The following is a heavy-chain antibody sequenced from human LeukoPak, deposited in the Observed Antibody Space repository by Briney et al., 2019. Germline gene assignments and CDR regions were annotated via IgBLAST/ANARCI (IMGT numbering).Heavy chain of an antibody. V-gene: IGHV1-2*02. D-gene: IGHD6-19*01. CDR3: ARGALSGWDLLGFDP. J-gene: IGHJ5*02. CDR1: GYTFTSYD. CDR2: INPNSGGT. Sequence: ASVKVSCKASGYTFTSYDINWVRQAPGQGLEWMGWINPNSGGTNYAQKFQGRVTMTRDTSISTAYMELSRLRSDDTAVYYCARGALSGWDLLGFDPWGQGTLVTVSS.